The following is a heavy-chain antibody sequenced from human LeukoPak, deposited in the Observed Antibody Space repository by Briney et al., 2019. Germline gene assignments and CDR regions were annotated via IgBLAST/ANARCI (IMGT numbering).Heavy chain of an antibody. CDR3: ARDLGPHRSSPNTGAFDI. D-gene: IGHD6-6*01. Sequence: GGSLRLSCAASGFTLSDCYMTWIRQAPGKGLEWVSYIAPAGTTYYADSVKGRFTISRDNAKTSLYLQMSNLRADDTAVYYCARDLGPHRSSPNTGAFDIWGQGTMVTVSS. J-gene: IGHJ3*02. V-gene: IGHV3-11*04. CDR1: GFTLSDCY. CDR2: IAPAGTT.